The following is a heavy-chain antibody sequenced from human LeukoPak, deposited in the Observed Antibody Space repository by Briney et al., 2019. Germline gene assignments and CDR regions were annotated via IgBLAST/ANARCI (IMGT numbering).Heavy chain of an antibody. CDR2: IKSKAPGGAT. D-gene: IGHD5-18*01. CDR3: TTDPFFTQPQFEY. Sequence: PGRSLTLSCPASALRFTNAWISCDRQAPRKVLQWVARIKSKAPGGATKYAAPVTARFTISRADSTASVELHLDSMTTEYSTVYYCTTDPFFTQPQFEYWGQGTLVTVSS. J-gene: IGHJ4*02. V-gene: IGHV3-15*01. CDR1: ALRFTNAW.